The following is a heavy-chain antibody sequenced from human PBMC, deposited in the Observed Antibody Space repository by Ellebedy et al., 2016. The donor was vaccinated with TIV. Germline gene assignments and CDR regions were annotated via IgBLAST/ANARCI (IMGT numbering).Heavy chain of an antibody. CDR2: ISHTGGRT. CDR1: GFTFSSYA. CDR3: AKGRGGGSDSSAPRYYFDY. V-gene: IGHV3-23*01. J-gene: IGHJ4*02. D-gene: IGHD3-22*01. Sequence: PGGSLRLSCAASGFTFSSYAMSWVRQAQGKGLEWVSTISHTGGRTYYADSVGGRFTISRDNSKKTLYLQMNSLGAEDTAVYYCAKGRGGGSDSSAPRYYFDYWGLGTLVTVSS.